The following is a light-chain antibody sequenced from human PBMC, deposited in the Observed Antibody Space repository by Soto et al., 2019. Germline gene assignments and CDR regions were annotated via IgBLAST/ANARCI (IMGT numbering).Light chain of an antibody. V-gene: IGKV3-11*01. CDR2: DVS. CDR3: QQRSNWPLT. Sequence: EIVLTQSPATLPLSPGERATLSCRASQSVSTYLAWYQQKPGQAPRLLIYDVSNRATGIPARFSGSGSGTDFTLTISSLEPEDFVVYYCQQRSNWPLTFGGGTKVEFK. CDR1: QSVSTY. J-gene: IGKJ4*01.